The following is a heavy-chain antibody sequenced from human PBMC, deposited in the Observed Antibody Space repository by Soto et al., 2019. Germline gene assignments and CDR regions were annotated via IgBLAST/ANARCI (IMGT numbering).Heavy chain of an antibody. CDR2: IYYSGNP. CDR1: GDSISSNY. D-gene: IGHD3-3*02. CDR3: ARNSHLLENDYYGMPV. J-gene: IGHJ6*02. V-gene: IGHV4-59*08. Sequence: SETLSLTCTVSGDSISSNYWSWIRQPPGKGLEWIGYIYYSGNPTYNPSFKSRVTMSVDRSKNQFSLRLSSLTAADTAVYYCARNSHLLENDYYGMPVWGQGTTVTVSS.